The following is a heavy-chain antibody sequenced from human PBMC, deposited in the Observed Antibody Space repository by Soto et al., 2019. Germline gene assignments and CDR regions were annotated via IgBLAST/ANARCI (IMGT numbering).Heavy chain of an antibody. Sequence: GGSLKISCAASGFTFSSYGMHWVRQAPGKGLEWVAVIWYDGSNKYYADSVKGRFTISRDNSKNTLYLQMNSLRAEDTAVYYCAREMYSHTYYYYYGMDVWGQGTTVTVSS. J-gene: IGHJ6*02. CDR2: IWYDGSNK. D-gene: IGHD6-13*01. V-gene: IGHV3-33*01. CDR1: GFTFSSYG. CDR3: AREMYSHTYYYYYGMDV.